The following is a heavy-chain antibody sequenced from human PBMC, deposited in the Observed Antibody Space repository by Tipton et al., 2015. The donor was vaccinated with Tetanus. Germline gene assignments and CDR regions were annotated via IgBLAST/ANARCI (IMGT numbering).Heavy chain of an antibody. CDR3: ARAGESSGWYYHH. D-gene: IGHD6-19*01. CDR2: INHSGST. V-gene: IGHV4-34*01. J-gene: IGHJ1*01. CDR1: GGSFSGYY. Sequence: TLSLTCAVYGGSFSGYYWSWIRQPPGKGLEWIGEINHSGSTNYNPSLKSRVTISVDTSKNQFSLELSSVTAADTALYYCARAGESSGWYYHHWGQGTLVTVSS.